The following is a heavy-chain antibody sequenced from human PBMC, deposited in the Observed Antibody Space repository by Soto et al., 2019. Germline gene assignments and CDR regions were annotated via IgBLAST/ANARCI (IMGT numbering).Heavy chain of an antibody. V-gene: IGHV3-30-3*01. D-gene: IGHD3-16*01. Sequence: PGGSLRLSCAASGFTFSSYAMHWVRQAPGKGLEWVAVISYDGSNKYYADSVKGRFTISRDNSKNTLYLQMNSLRAEDTAVYYCARDSTSFDFWGQGTLVTVSS. CDR2: ISYDGSNK. CDR1: GFTFSSYA. CDR3: ARDSTSFDF. J-gene: IGHJ4*02.